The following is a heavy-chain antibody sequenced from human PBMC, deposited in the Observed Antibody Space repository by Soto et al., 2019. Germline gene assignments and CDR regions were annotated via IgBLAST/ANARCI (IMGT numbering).Heavy chain of an antibody. Sequence: PSETLSLTCAVSGRSISSSNWWNWVRQPPGKGLEWTGYIYYSGSTNYNPSLKSRVTISVDTSKNQFSLKLSSVTAADTAVYYCARVSSSWGLVNYFDYWGQGTLVTVSS. J-gene: IGHJ4*02. CDR3: ARVSSSWGLVNYFDY. V-gene: IGHV4-4*02. D-gene: IGHD6-13*01. CDR1: GRSISSSNW. CDR2: IYYSGST.